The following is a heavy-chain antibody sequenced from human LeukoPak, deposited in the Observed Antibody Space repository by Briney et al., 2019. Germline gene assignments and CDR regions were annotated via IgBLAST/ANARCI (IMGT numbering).Heavy chain of an antibody. CDR3: ARLNVDTTMAHDY. CDR1: GGSFSGYY. V-gene: IGHV4-34*01. Sequence: PSETLSLTCAVYGGSFSGYYWSWIRQPPGKGLEWIGEINHSGSTNYNPSLKSRVTISVDTSKNQFSLKLSSVTAADTAVYYCARLNVDTTMAHDYWGQGTLVTVSS. D-gene: IGHD5-18*01. J-gene: IGHJ4*02. CDR2: INHSGST.